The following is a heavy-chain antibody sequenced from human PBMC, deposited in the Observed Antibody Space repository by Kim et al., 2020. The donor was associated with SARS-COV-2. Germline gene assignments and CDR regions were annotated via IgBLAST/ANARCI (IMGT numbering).Heavy chain of an antibody. CDR2: IYYSGST. D-gene: IGHD3-3*01. V-gene: IGHV4-59*01. CDR1: GGSISSYY. J-gene: IGHJ4*02. CDR3: ARDHTYYDFWSGYYDY. Sequence: SETLSLTCTVSGGSISSYYWSWIRQPPGKGLEWVGYIYYSGSTNYNPPLKSRVTISVDTSKNQFSLKLSSVTAADTAVYYCARDHTYYDFWSGYYDYWGQGNLVSVYS.